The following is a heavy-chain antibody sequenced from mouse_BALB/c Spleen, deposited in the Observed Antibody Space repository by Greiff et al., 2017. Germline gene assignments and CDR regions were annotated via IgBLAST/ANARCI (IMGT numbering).Heavy chain of an antibody. D-gene: IGHD2-10*02. Sequence: VQLQQSGPGLVKPSQSLSLTCTVTGYSITSDYAWNWIRQFPGNKLEWMGYISYSGSTSYNPSLKSGISITRDTSKNQFFLQLNSVTTEDTATYYCARRTLYGSFDYWGQGTTLTVSS. CDR1: GYSITSDYA. CDR3: ARRTLYGSFDY. V-gene: IGHV3-2*02. CDR2: ISYSGST. J-gene: IGHJ2*01.